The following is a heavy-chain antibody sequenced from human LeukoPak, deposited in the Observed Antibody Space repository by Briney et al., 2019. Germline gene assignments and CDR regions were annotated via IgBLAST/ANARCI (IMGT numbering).Heavy chain of an antibody. J-gene: IGHJ4*02. CDR1: GGSISSYY. Sequence: PSETLSLTCTVSGGSISSYYWSWIRQPPGKGLEWIGYIYYSGSTNYNPSLKSRVTISVDTSKNQFSLKLSSVTAADTAVYYCASVGFGFRGGTFDYWGQGTLVTVSS. V-gene: IGHV4-59*01. CDR3: ASVGFGFRGGTFDY. CDR2: IYYSGST. D-gene: IGHD1-26*01.